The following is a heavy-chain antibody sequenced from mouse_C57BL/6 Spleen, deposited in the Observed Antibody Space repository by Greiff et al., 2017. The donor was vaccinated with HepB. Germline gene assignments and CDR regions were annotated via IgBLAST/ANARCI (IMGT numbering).Heavy chain of an antibody. D-gene: IGHD1-1*01. V-gene: IGHV1-26*01. CDR3: ARWGYGSSQFAY. CDR2: INPNNGGT. J-gene: IGHJ3*01. CDR1: GYTFTDYY. Sequence: VQLQQSGPELVKPGASVKISCKASGYTFTDYYMNWVKQSHGKSLEWIGDINPNNGGTSYNQKFKGKATLTVDKSSSTAYMELRSLTSEDSAVYYCARWGYGSSQFAYWGQGTLVTVSA.